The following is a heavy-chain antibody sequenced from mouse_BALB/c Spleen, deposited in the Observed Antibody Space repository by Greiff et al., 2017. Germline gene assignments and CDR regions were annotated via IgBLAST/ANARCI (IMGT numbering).Heavy chain of an antibody. J-gene: IGHJ2*01. CDR3: AASNLLMITTYLDY. CDR1: GFTFSSFG. V-gene: IGHV5-17*02. CDR2: ISSGSSAI. Sequence: EVKLVESGGGLVQPGGSRKLSCAASGFTFSSFGMHWVRQAPEKGLEWVAYISSGSSAIYYADTVKARFSISRDNPKNTLFLQVTSLRSEDTAMYYCAASNLLMITTYLDYWGQGTTLTVSS. D-gene: IGHD2-4*01.